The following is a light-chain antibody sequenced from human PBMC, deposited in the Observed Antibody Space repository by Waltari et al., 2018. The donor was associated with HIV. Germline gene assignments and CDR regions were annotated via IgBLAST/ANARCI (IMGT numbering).Light chain of an antibody. J-gene: IGLJ2*01. CDR3: SSFTDNRAVI. CDR2: EVR. Sequence: QSVLTQPAAVSGSPGQSIAVSCTGTRGDGGGYDTLSWYQQHPDKATKLLIYEVRSRPSGVSDRFSGSTSGNTASLTISGLQPEDEADYYCSSFTDNRAVIFGGGTKLTVL. V-gene: IGLV2-14*03. CDR1: RGDGGGYDT.